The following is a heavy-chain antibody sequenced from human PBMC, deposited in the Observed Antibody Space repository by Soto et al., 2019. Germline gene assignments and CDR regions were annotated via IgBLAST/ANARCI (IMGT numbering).Heavy chain of an antibody. CDR1: GFTFSSYA. J-gene: IGHJ4*02. Sequence: PGGSLRLSCAASGFTFSSYAMHWVRQAPGKGLEWVAVISYDGSNKYYADSVKGRFTISRDNSKNTLYLQMNSLRAEDTAVYYCAKDQEYGPVYYDSSGYGIDYWGQGTLVTVSS. V-gene: IGHV3-30-3*01. D-gene: IGHD3-22*01. CDR3: AKDQEYGPVYYDSSGYGIDY. CDR2: ISYDGSNK.